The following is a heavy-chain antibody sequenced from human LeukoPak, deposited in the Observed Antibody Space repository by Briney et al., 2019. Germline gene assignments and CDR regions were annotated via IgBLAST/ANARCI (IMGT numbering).Heavy chain of an antibody. J-gene: IGHJ4*02. D-gene: IGHD6-6*01. Sequence: GGSLRLSCAASGFTFSSFAMTWVRQAPGKGLEWVSGFDGNGPNTYYADSVKGRFTISRDNSKNTLYLQMNSLRAEDTAVYYCAKTKFEYSSSSGLADYWGQGTLVTVSS. V-gene: IGHV3-23*01. CDR1: GFTFSSFA. CDR3: AKTKFEYSSSSGLADY. CDR2: FDGNGPNT.